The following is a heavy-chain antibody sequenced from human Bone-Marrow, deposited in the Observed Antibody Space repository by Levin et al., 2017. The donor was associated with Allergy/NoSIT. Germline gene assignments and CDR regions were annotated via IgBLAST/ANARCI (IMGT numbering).Heavy chain of an antibody. J-gene: IGHJ4*02. CDR2: IYYNGNT. V-gene: IGHV4-59*01. Sequence: GSLRLSCTVSGDSLSSYYWNWIRQPPGKGLEWIGYIYYNGNTKYNPSLKSRVTISVDTSKNQFSLKLSSVTAADTAAYYCARGVFYDDSYFDYWGRGTLVTVSS. CDR3: ARGVFYDDSYFDY. D-gene: IGHD4-17*01. CDR1: GDSLSSYY.